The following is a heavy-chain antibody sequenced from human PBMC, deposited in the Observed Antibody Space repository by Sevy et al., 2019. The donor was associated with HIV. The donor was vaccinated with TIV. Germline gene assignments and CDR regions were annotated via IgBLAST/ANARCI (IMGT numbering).Heavy chain of an antibody. D-gene: IGHD3-10*01. V-gene: IGHV1-18*01. J-gene: IGHJ6*02. CDR3: AREGYYYRPGTYRPPNYYGMDV. CDR2: ISDYNGYT. Sequence: ASVKVSCKASGYTFSSYGISWVRQAPGQGLEWMGWISDYNGYTNYAHKFQGRVTMSTETSTRTAYMELRSLRSDDTAVYFCAREGYYYRPGTYRPPNYYGMDVWGQGTAVTVSS. CDR1: GYTFSSYG.